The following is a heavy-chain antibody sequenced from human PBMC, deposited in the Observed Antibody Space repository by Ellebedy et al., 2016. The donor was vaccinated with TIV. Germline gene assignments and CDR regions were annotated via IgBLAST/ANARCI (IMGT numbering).Heavy chain of an antibody. CDR2: IYYSVSP. CDR3: ARDETVGTDAFDV. J-gene: IGHJ3*01. CDR1: GGSISSGGYS. Sequence: SETLSLTXTVSGGSISSGGYSWSWIRQHPGKGLEWIGYIYYSVSPSYNPSLRSRITISLDTSKNQFSLKLSSVTAADTAVYYCARDETVGTDAFDVWGQGTMVTVSS. V-gene: IGHV4-31*03. D-gene: IGHD1/OR15-1a*01.